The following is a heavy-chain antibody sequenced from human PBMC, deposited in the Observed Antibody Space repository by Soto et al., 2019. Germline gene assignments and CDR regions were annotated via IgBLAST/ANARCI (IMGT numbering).Heavy chain of an antibody. CDR3: ARGITLPTPLDY. J-gene: IGHJ4*02. CDR1: GYTFTSYA. V-gene: IGHV1-3*01. Sequence: ASVKVSCKASGYTFTSYAMHWVRQAPGQRLEWMGWINAGNGNTKYSQKFQGRVTITGDTSASTAYMELSSLRSEDTAGYYCARGITLPTPLDYWGQGTLVTVSS. CDR2: INAGNGNT. D-gene: IGHD1-20*01.